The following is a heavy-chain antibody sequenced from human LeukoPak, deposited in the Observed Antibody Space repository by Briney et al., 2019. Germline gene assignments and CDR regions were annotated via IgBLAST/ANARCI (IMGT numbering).Heavy chain of an antibody. D-gene: IGHD6-6*01. CDR3: AAGGSSDYFDY. CDR1: GGSISSGTYY. CDR2: IYATGST. Sequence: SETLSLTCSVSGGSISSGTYYWSWIRQPAGKGLEWIGRIYATGSTNYNPSLKSRVTISVDTSTNQFSLKLNSVTAADTAVYYCAAGGSSDYFDYWGQGTLVTVSS. V-gene: IGHV4-61*02. J-gene: IGHJ4*02.